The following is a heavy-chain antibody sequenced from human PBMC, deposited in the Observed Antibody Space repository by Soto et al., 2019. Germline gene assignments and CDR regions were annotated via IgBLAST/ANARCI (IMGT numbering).Heavy chain of an antibody. CDR2: IIPILGIA. V-gene: IGHV1-69*08. J-gene: IGHJ4*02. CDR3: ARDAGRAYCSGGSCYSETPCDY. Sequence: QVQLVQSGAEVKKPGSSVKVSCTASGGTFSSYTISWVRQAPGQGLEWMGRIIPILGIANYAQKFQGRVTITADKSTSTAYMELSSLRSEDTAVYYCARDAGRAYCSGGSCYSETPCDYWGQGTLVTVSS. D-gene: IGHD2-15*01. CDR1: GGTFSSYT.